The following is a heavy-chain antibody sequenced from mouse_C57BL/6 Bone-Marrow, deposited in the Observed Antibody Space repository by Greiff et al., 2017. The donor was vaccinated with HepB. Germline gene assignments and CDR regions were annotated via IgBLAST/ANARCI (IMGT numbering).Heavy chain of an antibody. CDR1: GFSLTSYA. CDR3: ARKRGYGNYDAMDY. CDR2: IWTGGGT. D-gene: IGHD2-10*02. Sequence: QVQLQQSGPGLVAPSQSLSITCTVSGFSLTSYAISWVRQPPGKGLEWLGVIWTGGGTNYNSALKPRLSISKDNSKSQVFLKMNSLQTDDTARYYCARKRGYGNYDAMDYWGQGTSVTVSS. J-gene: IGHJ4*01. V-gene: IGHV2-9-1*01.